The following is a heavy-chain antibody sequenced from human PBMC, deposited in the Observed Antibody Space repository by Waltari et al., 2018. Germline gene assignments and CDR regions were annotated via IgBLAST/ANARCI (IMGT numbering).Heavy chain of an antibody. CDR3: ATVQYYFDY. J-gene: IGHJ4*02. CDR2: IYHSGST. CDR1: GGTFSSYAI. Sequence: QVQLVQSGAEVKKPGSSVKVSCKASGGTFSSYAISWVRQAPGQGLEWIGEIYHSGSTNYNPSLKSRVTISVDKSKNQFSLKLSSVTAADTAVYYCATVQYYFDYWGQGTLVTVSS. V-gene: IGHV4-4*02. D-gene: IGHD3-10*01.